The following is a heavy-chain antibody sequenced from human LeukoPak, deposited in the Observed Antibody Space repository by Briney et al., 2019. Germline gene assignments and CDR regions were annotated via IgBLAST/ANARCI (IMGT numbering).Heavy chain of an antibody. J-gene: IGHJ4*02. V-gene: IGHV4-59*01. CDR1: GGSISTYY. CDR3: ARGGYDSDFDY. CDR2: IYFTGRT. Sequence: SETLSLTCTVSGGSISTYYWSWIRLPPGKGLEWIAYIYFTGRTQYNPSLKSRVTISEDTSKNQFSLRLSSVTPADTAVYYCARGGYDSDFDYWVQGTLVTVSS. D-gene: IGHD3-3*01.